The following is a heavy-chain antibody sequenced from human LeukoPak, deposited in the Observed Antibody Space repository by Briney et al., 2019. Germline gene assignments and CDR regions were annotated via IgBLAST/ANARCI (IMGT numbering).Heavy chain of an antibody. CDR2: IYRVRP. V-gene: IGHV4-30-2*01. CDR3: ATEGEYGDSYY. CDR1: GDSFTGAASY. Sequence: TLSLTCALSGDSFTGAASYWNSIRPAPGKAWEWRGNIYRVRPLFNPSRTSRVSISLHMSKTQVSLNLTSVTAADTAIYYFATEGEYGDSYYWGQATLVIVSA. D-gene: IGHD4-17*01. J-gene: IGHJ4*02.